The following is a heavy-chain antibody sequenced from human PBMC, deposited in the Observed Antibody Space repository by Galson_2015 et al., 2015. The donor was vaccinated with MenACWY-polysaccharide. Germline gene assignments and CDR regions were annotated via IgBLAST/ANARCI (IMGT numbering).Heavy chain of an antibody. CDR2: IKRDGSEK. CDR1: GFTFSNYW. V-gene: IGHV3-7*01. CDR3: ARASSGWFDFDY. Sequence: SLRLSCAASGFTFSNYWMSWVRQAPGAGLEWVASIKRDGSEKYYVDSVKGRFTISRDNAKNSLYLQMNSLRAEDTAVYYCARASSGWFDFDYWGQGTLVTVSS. J-gene: IGHJ4*02. D-gene: IGHD6-19*01.